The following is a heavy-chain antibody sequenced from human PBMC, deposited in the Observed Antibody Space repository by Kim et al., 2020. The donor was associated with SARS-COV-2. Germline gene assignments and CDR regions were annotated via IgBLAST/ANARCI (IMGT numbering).Heavy chain of an antibody. CDR2: INAGNGNT. CDR1: GYTFTSYA. D-gene: IGHD3-16*01. J-gene: IGHJ2*01. CDR3: ARDRGLGWYFDL. V-gene: IGHV1-3*01. Sequence: ASVKVSCKASGYTFTSYAMHWVRQAPGQRLEWMGWINAGNGNTKYSQKFQGRVTITRDTSASTAYMELSSLRSEDTAVYYCARDRGLGWYFDLWGRGTLVTVSS.